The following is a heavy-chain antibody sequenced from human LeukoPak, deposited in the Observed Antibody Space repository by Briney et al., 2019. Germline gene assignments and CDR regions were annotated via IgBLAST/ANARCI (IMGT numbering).Heavy chain of an antibody. Sequence: ASVKVSCKASGHTFTSYGISWVRQAPGQGHEGMGWISDYNGNTNYAQKLQGRVTMTTDTSTSTAYMELRSLRSDDTAVYYCARNYYDSSGYYWTDAFDIWGQGTRVTVSS. D-gene: IGHD3-22*01. CDR3: ARNYYDSSGYYWTDAFDI. CDR1: GHTFTSYG. CDR2: ISDYNGNT. V-gene: IGHV1-18*01. J-gene: IGHJ3*02.